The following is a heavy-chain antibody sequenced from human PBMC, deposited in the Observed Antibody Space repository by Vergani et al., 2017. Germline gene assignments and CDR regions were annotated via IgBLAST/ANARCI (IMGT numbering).Heavy chain of an antibody. V-gene: IGHV4-61*02. CDR2: IYPSGST. CDR3: ALEAYCGGDCYSSIGY. Sequence: QVQLQESGPGLVKPSQTLSLTCTVSGCSISSGSFYWSWLRQPAGKGLEWIGRIYPSGSTNYNPSLPSRVTISVYTSKNQFSLTLSSVTAADTAVYYCALEAYCGGDCYSSIGYWGQGTLVTVSS. CDR1: GCSISSGSFY. D-gene: IGHD2-21*02. J-gene: IGHJ4*02.